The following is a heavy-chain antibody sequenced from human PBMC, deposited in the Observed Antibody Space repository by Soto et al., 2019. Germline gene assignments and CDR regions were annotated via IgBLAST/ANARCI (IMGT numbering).Heavy chain of an antibody. J-gene: IGHJ4*02. D-gene: IGHD6-6*01. CDR3: ARTAGAARQEFAY. CDR1: GFTFSSYG. V-gene: IGHV3-33*01. Sequence: GGSLRLSCAASGFTFSSYGMHWVRQAPGKGLEWVAVIWYDGSNKYYADSVKGRFTISRDNSKNTLYLQMNSLRAEDTAVYYGARTAGAARQEFAYWGQGTLVTVSS. CDR2: IWYDGSNK.